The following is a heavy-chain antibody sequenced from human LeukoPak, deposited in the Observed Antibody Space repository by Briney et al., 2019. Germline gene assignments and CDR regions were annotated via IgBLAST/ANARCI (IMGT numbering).Heavy chain of an antibody. CDR2: ISYDGSNK. CDR1: GFTFSSYG. J-gene: IGHJ4*02. Sequence: PGGSLRHSCAASGFTFSSYGMHWVRQAPGKGLEWVAVISYDGSNKYYADSVKGRFTISRDNSKNTLYLQMNSLRAEDTAVYYCAKEDYGSGSYYDYWGQGTLVTVSS. V-gene: IGHV3-30*18. CDR3: AKEDYGSGSYYDY. D-gene: IGHD3-10*01.